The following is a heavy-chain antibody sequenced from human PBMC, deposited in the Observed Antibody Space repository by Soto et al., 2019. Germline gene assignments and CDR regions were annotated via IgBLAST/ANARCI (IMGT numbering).Heavy chain of an antibody. J-gene: IGHJ4*02. V-gene: IGHV4-34*01. D-gene: IGHD4-4*01. Sequence: SETLSLTCAVYGGSFSGYYWSWIRQPPGKGLEWIGELNHSGSTNYNPSLKSRVTISVDTSKNQFSLKLSSVTAADTAVYYCARYPIDYTFDYWGQGTLVTVSS. CDR2: LNHSGST. CDR1: GGSFSGYY. CDR3: ARYPIDYTFDY.